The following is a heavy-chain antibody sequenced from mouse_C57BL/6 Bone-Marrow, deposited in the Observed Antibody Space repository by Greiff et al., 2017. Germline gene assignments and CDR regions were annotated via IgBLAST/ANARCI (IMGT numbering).Heavy chain of an antibody. Sequence: QVQLKQSGPELVKPGASVKISCKASGYAFSSSWMNWVKQRPGKGLEWIGRIYPGDGDTNSNGKFKGKATLTADNSSSTAYMQLSSLTSEDSAVYFCARWDYWGQGTSVTVSS. CDR2: IYPGDGDT. CDR1: GYAFSSSW. J-gene: IGHJ4*01. V-gene: IGHV1-82*01. CDR3: ARWDY.